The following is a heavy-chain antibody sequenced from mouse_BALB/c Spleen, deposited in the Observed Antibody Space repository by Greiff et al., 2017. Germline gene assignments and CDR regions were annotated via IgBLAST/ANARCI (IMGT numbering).Heavy chain of an antibody. J-gene: IGHJ3*01. CDR1: GFTFSSYA. D-gene: IGHD2-4*01. CDR2: ISSGGSYT. Sequence: EVQVVESGGGLVKPGGSLKLSCAASGFTFSSYAMSWVRQTPEKRLEWVATISSGGSYTYYPDSVKGRFTISRDNAKNTLYLQMSSLRSEDTAMYYCARSMITTFAYWGQGTLVTVSA. V-gene: IGHV5-9-3*01. CDR3: ARSMITTFAY.